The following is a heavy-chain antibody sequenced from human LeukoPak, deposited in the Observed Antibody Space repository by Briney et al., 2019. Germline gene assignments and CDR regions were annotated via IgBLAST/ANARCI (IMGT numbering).Heavy chain of an antibody. D-gene: IGHD2-2*01. CDR1: GGSISSYY. CDR3: ARDGLYCSSTSCLGP. Sequence: PSETLSLTCTASGGSISSYYWSWIRQPAGKGLEWIGRIYPSGSANYNPSLKSRVTMSLDTSKNQFSLRLSSVTAADTAVYYCARDGLYCSSTSCLGPWGQGTLVTVSS. CDR2: IYPSGSA. J-gene: IGHJ5*02. V-gene: IGHV4-4*07.